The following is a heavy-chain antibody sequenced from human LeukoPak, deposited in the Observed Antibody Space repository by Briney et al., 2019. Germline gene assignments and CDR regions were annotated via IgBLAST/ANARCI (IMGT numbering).Heavy chain of an antibody. V-gene: IGHV3-48*01. J-gene: IGHJ6*02. CDR1: GFTFSSYS. CDR2: ISRSSSAI. Sequence: GGSLRLSCAASGFTFSSYSMNWVRQAPGKGLEWVSYISRSSSAIYYADSVKGRFTISRDNAKNSLYLQMNSLRAEDTAVYYCARCRVPTAIPSCDAMDVWGQGTTVTVSS. D-gene: IGHD2-2*02. CDR3: ARCRVPTAIPSCDAMDV.